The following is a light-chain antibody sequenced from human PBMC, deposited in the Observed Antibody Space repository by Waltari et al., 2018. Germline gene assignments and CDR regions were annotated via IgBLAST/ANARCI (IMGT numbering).Light chain of an antibody. V-gene: IGKV1D-12*01. Sequence: DIQMTQSPSSVSASVGDRVPLTCRASQGIRSWLAWFQQKPGKAPNLLIYAASSLQSGVPSRFSGSGSGTDFSLTISSLQPEDFATYYCQQAASFPLTFGGGTKVEIK. CDR1: QGIRSW. CDR2: AAS. J-gene: IGKJ4*01. CDR3: QQAASFPLT.